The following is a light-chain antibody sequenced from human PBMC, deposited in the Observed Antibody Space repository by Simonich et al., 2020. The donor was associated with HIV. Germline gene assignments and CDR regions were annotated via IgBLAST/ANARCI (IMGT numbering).Light chain of an antibody. V-gene: IGKV3-15*01. Sequence: EIVMTQSPATLSVSPGERATLSCRASQRVSSNLAWYQQKPGQAPRLLIYGASTRATGIPARFSGSGSGTEFTLTISSMQSEDFATYYCQQYNSYSWTFGQGTKVEIK. CDR1: QRVSSN. CDR3: QQYNSYSWT. J-gene: IGKJ1*01. CDR2: GAS.